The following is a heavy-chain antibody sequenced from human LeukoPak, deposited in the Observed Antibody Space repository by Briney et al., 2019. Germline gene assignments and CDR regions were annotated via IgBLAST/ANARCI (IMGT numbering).Heavy chain of an antibody. D-gene: IGHD6-19*01. CDR2: ISESGDDT. CDR3: AKSPDSIAVWDY. Sequence: GGSLRLSCVASGFTFTNFAMNWVRQAPGKGLEWVSSISESGDDTAYADSVKGRFTISRDNSKNTLYLQMNSLRAEDTAVYYCAKSPDSIAVWDYWGQGTLVTVSS. CDR1: GFTFTNFA. J-gene: IGHJ4*02. V-gene: IGHV3-23*01.